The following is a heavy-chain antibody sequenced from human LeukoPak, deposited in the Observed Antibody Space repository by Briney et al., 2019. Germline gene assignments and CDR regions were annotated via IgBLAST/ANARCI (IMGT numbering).Heavy chain of an antibody. CDR3: ARSRDGYNYIGDY. CDR1: GFTFSDYY. CDR2: ISNSGSVS. V-gene: IGHV3-11*04. D-gene: IGHD5-24*01. J-gene: IGHJ4*02. Sequence: GGSLRLSCAASGFTFSDYYMSWIRQAPGKGLEWILYISNSGSVSYYADSVKGRFTISRDNAKNTLYLQMNSLRAEDTAVYYCARSRDGYNYIGDYWGQGTLVTVSS.